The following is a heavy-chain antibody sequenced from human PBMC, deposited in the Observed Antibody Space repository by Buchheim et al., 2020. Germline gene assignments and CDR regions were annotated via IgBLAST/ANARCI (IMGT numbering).Heavy chain of an antibody. J-gene: IGHJ4*02. V-gene: IGHV3-30*02. Sequence: QVQLVESGGGVVQPGRSLRLSCAASGFTFSTFGMYWVRQAPGKGLEWVSFIRYDASHSYYADSVKGRFTVSRDTAKNTLYLQMNSLRVEDTAVYYCAKEFAYSSTYYDFDYWGQGTL. CDR2: IRYDASHS. CDR3: AKEFAYSSTYYDFDY. CDR1: GFTFSTFG. D-gene: IGHD3-22*01.